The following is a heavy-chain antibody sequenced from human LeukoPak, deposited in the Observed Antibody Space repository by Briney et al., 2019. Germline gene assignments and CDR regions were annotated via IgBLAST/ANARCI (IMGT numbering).Heavy chain of an antibody. J-gene: IGHJ5*02. CDR1: GFTFSNAC. D-gene: IGHD1-26*01. CDR2: IKSKTDGGTT. V-gene: IGHV3-15*01. CDR3: TKAQVGA. Sequence: KAGGCLRLSCASSGFTFSNACMIWARQAPGKGLESVVRIKSKTDGGTTDYAATVKGRFTISRDDSKNTLYLQMNSLKTEDPAVYYCTKAQVGAWGQGTLVTVSS.